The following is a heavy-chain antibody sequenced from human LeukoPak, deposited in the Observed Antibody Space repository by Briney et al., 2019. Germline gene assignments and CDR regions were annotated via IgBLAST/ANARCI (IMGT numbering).Heavy chain of an antibody. J-gene: IGHJ4*02. CDR1: GYTFTSYD. V-gene: IGHV1-8*01. CDR3: ARRYCSGGSCIPDY. D-gene: IGHD2-15*01. Sequence: ASVKVSCKASGYTFTSYDINWVRQATGQGLEWMGWMNPNSGNTGYAQKFQGRVTMTRNTSISTAYMELSSLRYDDTAVYYCARRYCSGGSCIPDYWGQGTLVTVSS. CDR2: MNPNSGNT.